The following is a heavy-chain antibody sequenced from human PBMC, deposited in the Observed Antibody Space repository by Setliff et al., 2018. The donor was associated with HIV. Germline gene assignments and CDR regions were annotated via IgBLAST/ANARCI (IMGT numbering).Heavy chain of an antibody. CDR3: ATARSYGGDPRGPFDY. D-gene: IGHD3-16*01. V-gene: IGHV4-39*07. CDR1: GGSISRSSYY. Sequence: SETLSLTCSVSGGSISRSSYYWGWIRQPPGKGLEWIGSIYYSGSTYTHYNPSLKSRVTISVDKSKNQFSLKLTSATAADTAAYYCATARSYGGDPRGPFDYWGQGTLVTVSS. J-gene: IGHJ4*02. CDR2: IYYSGST.